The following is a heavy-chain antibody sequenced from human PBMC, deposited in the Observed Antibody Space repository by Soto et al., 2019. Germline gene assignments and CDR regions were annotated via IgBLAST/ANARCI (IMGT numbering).Heavy chain of an antibody. V-gene: IGHV3-33*01. D-gene: IGHD1-26*01. CDR3: ARDIDWYSNSSGFDN. J-gene: IGHJ4*02. CDR1: GFTFSSYG. Sequence: QVQLVESGGGVVQPGRSLRLSCAASGFTFSSYGMHWVRQAPGKGLEWVAVIWYDGSNKHYADPVKGRFTISRDNSKNTLSLQMNRLNAEDTAIYYCARDIDWYSNSSGFDNWGQGTLVTVSS. CDR2: IWYDGSNK.